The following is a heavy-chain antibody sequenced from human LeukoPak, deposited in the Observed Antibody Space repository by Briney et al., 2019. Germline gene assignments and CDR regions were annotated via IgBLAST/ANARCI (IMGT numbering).Heavy chain of an antibody. CDR1: GFDFNTFA. CDR3: ARDRSPHYYDSSGYGAFNV. Sequence: GGSLRPSCTSSGFDFNTFAMNWVRQAPGKGLEWVSGISASGSRTYYGGAAKGRFTTSRDDSKNMLFLDMNNLRAEDTARYFCARDRSPHYYDSSGYGAFNVWGQGTMVSVSS. J-gene: IGHJ3*01. CDR2: ISASGSRT. V-gene: IGHV3-23*01. D-gene: IGHD3-22*01.